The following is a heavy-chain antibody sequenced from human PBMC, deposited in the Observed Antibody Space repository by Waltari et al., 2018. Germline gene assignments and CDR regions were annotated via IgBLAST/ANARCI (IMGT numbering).Heavy chain of an antibody. CDR1: GFRFSSSG. J-gene: IGHJ4*02. CDR2: INRDGSYR. CDR3: AKDMGSGRGITLGLFDF. Sequence: EVQLVESGGGLVEPGGSLRLSCAASGFRFSSSGMSWIRQTPEKGLEWVALINRDGSYRTSVDSVNGRFTISRDNSKNTLYLQMDSLRTEDTAVYFCAKDMGSGRGITLGLFDFWGQGTLVTVSS. D-gene: IGHD3-10*01. V-gene: IGHV3-7*01.